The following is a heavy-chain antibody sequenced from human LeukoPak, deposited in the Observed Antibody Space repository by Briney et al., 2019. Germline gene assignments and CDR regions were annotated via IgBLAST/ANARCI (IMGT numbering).Heavy chain of an antibody. CDR2: ISWNSGTI. CDR1: GFTLDDYA. Sequence: GGSLRLSCAASGFTLDDYAMPWVRQAPGKGLEWFSGISWNSGTIGYADSVKGRFTISRDNAKNSLYLQMNSLRAEDTALYYCAKGTSSSWYYFDYWGQGTLVTVSS. V-gene: IGHV3-9*01. CDR3: AKGTSSSWYYFDY. J-gene: IGHJ4*02. D-gene: IGHD6-13*01.